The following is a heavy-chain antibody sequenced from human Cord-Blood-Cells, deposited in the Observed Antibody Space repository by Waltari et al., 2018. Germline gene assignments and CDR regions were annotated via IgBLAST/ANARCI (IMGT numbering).Heavy chain of an antibody. D-gene: IGHD2-2*01. CDR1: GYTLTGYY. V-gene: IGHV1-2*02. CDR3: ARDIVVVPAAVYFDY. J-gene: IGHJ4*02. CDR2: INPNSGGT. Sequence: QVQLVQSGAEVKKPGASVKVSCKASGYTLTGYYMHWVRQAPGQGLEWMGWINPNSGGTNYAQKFQGRVTMTRDTSISTAYMELSRLRSDDTAVYYCARDIVVVPAAVYFDYWGQGTLVTVSS.